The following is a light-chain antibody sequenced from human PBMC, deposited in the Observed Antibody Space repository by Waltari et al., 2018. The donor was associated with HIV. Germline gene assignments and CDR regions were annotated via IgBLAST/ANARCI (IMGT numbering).Light chain of an antibody. V-gene: IGLV1-51*01. Sequence: QSVLTQPPSVSATPGQKVTISCSGSTSNIGTTFVSWYYHIPGTAPKLLIYDNTERPSGIPDRFSASKSGTSATLGITGLQTGDEADYYCATWDDSLNGVIFGGGTKLTAL. CDR1: TSNIGTTF. CDR3: ATWDDSLNGVI. CDR2: DNT. J-gene: IGLJ2*01.